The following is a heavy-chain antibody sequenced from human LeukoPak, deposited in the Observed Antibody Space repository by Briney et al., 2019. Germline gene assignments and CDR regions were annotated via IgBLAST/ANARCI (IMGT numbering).Heavy chain of an antibody. V-gene: IGHV3-74*01. D-gene: IGHD3-22*01. CDR2: INSDGSST. CDR3: ARALVHDTSGYYSDY. Sequence: PGWPLRLSCAASGFTFSASWLHWVRQAPGKGLVWVSRINSDGSSTTYADSVKGRFTISRDNAKNTLYLQMNSLRAEDTAVYYCARALVHDTSGYYSDYWGQGTLVTVSS. CDR1: GFTFSASW. J-gene: IGHJ4*02.